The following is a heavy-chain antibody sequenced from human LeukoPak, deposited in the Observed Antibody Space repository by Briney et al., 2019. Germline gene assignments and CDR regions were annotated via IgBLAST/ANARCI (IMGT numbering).Heavy chain of an antibody. CDR1: GGSISSGNW. CDR3: ARFRPGGYESYFDY. Sequence: PSETLSLTCAVSGGSISSGNWWSWVRQPPGKGLEWIGEIYHSGSTNYNPSLKSRVTISVDKSKNQLSLKLTSVTAADTAVYYCARFRPGGYESYFDYWGQGTLVTVSS. J-gene: IGHJ4*02. D-gene: IGHD5-12*01. V-gene: IGHV4-4*02. CDR2: IYHSGST.